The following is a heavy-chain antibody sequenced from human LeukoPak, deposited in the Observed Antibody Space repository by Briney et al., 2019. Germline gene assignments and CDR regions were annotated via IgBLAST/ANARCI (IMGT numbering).Heavy chain of an antibody. CDR1: GFTFSNYW. CDR3: ARGITMAN. CDR2: IKQDGSER. V-gene: IGHV3-7*04. Sequence: GGSLRLSCAASGFTFSNYWMTWVRQAPGKGLEWVANIKQDGSERDYVDSVKSRFTISRDDAKNSLYLQMNSLRAEDTAVYYCARGITMANWGQGTLVTVSS. J-gene: IGHJ4*02. D-gene: IGHD3-10*01.